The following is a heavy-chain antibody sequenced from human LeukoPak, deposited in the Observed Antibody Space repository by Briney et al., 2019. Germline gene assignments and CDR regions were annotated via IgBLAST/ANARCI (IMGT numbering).Heavy chain of an antibody. D-gene: IGHD4-17*01. CDR1: GGSISSYY. V-gene: IGHV4-4*07. J-gene: IGHJ4*02. Sequence: SETLSLTCTASGGSISSYYWSWIRQPAGKGLEWIGRIYTSGSTNYNPSLKSRVTMSVDTPKNQFSLKLSSVTAADTAVYYCAREEGVYGDYGSLVYWGQGTLVTVSS. CDR2: IYTSGST. CDR3: AREEGVYGDYGSLVY.